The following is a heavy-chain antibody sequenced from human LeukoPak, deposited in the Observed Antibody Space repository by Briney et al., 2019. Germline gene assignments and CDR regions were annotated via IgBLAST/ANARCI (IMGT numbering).Heavy chain of an antibody. CDR3: AKLTTWNTHYPIDY. CDR1: GFTFSSYG. CDR2: ISYDGSNK. Sequence: PGRSLRLSCAASGFTFSSYGMHWVRQAPGKGLEWVAVISYDGSNKYYADSVKGRFTISRDNSKNTLYLQMNSLRAEDTALYYCAKLTTWNTHYPIDYWGQGTLVTVSS. V-gene: IGHV3-30*18. D-gene: IGHD4-17*01. J-gene: IGHJ4*02.